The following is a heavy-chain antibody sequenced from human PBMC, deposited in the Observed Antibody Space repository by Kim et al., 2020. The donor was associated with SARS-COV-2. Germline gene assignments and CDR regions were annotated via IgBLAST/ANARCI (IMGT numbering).Heavy chain of an antibody. V-gene: IGHV4-39*01. Sequence: SETLSLTCSVSGGSVSNAAYYWGWIRQPPGKGLEWIGSIYFSGSTYYNPSLNSRVTISVDTSKNQFSLTLSSVTAADTAVYYCARRSRYCSGSSCHNWFDSWGQGTLVTVSS. CDR3: ARRSRYCSGSSCHNWFDS. D-gene: IGHD2-15*01. J-gene: IGHJ5*01. CDR2: IYFSGST. CDR1: GGSVSNAAYY.